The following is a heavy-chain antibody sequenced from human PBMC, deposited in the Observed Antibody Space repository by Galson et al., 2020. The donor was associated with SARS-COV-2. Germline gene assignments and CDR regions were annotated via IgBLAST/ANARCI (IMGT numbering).Heavy chain of an antibody. V-gene: IGHV3-9*01. CDR2: ISWNSGSI. CDR1: GFTFDEYA. D-gene: IGHD6-19*01. CDR3: AKDMSLAVTGTLDS. Sequence: SLKISCVVSGFTFDEYAMHWVRQVPGKGLEWLSGISWNSGSINYADSLKGRITISRDNAQNSLYLQVNSLRPEGSALYYCAKDMSLAVTGTLDSWGQGTLVTVSS. J-gene: IGHJ4*02.